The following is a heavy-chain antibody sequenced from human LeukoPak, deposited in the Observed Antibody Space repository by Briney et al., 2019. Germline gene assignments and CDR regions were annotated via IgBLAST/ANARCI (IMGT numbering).Heavy chain of an antibody. Sequence: GGSLTLSCAASGFTFSNFAMNWVRQAPGKGLEWVAFISYDGSIKSYADSVKGRFAVSRDNSKNTLYLQMNSLRPEDTAFYYCAKSYDNGWYVCDYWGQGTLVTVSS. CDR3: AKSYDNGWYVCDY. CDR1: GFTFSNFA. J-gene: IGHJ4*02. CDR2: ISYDGSIK. D-gene: IGHD6-19*01. V-gene: IGHV3-30*09.